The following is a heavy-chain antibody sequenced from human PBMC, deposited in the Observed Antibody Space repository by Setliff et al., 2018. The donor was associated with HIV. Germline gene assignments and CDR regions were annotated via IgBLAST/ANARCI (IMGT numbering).Heavy chain of an antibody. D-gene: IGHD3-16*01. CDR3: ARRTIWGDAFDI. J-gene: IGHJ3*02. V-gene: IGHV4-38-2*01. Sequence: SETLSLTCSVSGYFLSSGFYWGWIRQAPGKGLEWIANIYHSGNTYHNPSLKSRVTMSLDTSKNQVSLRLSSVTAADTAIYYCARRTIWGDAFDIWGQGTMVTVSS. CDR2: IYHSGNT. CDR1: GYFLSSGFY.